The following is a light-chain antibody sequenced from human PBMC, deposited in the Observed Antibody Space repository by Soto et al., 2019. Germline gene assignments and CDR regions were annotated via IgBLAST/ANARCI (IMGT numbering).Light chain of an antibody. CDR1: QNVKSR. CDR2: DAF. Sequence: EKVMTQSPATLSVSPGERATLSCRASQNVKSRLAWYQQKPGPAPRLLIYDAFTRATDIPARFSGSASGTEFTLTISSLQSEDFAVYYCQQYDEWPLTFGGGTKVEIK. V-gene: IGKV3-15*01. J-gene: IGKJ4*01. CDR3: QQYDEWPLT.